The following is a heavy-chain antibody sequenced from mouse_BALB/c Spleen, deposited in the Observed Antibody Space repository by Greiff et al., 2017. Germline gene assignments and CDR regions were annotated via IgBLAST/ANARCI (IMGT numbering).Heavy chain of an antibody. CDR1: GFSLTSYD. V-gene: IGHV2-9-2*01. Sequence: VQLQQSGPGLVAPSQSLSITCTVSGFSLTSYDISWIRQPPGKGLEWLGVIWTGGGTNYNSAFMSRLSISKDNSKSQVFLKMNSLQTDDTAIYYCVRGNFGDYAMDYWGQGTSVTVSS. CDR2: IWTGGGT. CDR3: VRGNFGDYAMDY. J-gene: IGHJ4*01. D-gene: IGHD2-1*01.